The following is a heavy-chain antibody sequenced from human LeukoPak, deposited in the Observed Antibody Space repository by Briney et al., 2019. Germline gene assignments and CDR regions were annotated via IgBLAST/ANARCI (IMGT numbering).Heavy chain of an antibody. D-gene: IGHD2-2*02. V-gene: IGHV1-8*01. CDR3: ARVRVVCSSTSCYNYGMDV. CDR1: GYTFTSYD. CDR2: MNPNSGNT. Sequence: GASVKVSCKASGYTFTSYDINWVRQATGQGLGWMGSMNPNSGNTGYAQKFQGRVTMTRNTSISTAYMELGSLRSEDTAVYYCARVRVVCSSTSCYNYGMDVWGQGTTVTVSS. J-gene: IGHJ6*02.